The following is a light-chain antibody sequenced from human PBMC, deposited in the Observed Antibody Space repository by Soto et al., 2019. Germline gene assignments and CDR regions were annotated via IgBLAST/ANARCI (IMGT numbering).Light chain of an antibody. CDR2: GNS. CDR3: QSYDSSLSGSV. V-gene: IGLV1-40*01. CDR1: SSNIGAGYD. J-gene: IGLJ2*01. Sequence: QSVLTQPPSVSGAPGQRVTISCAGSSSNIGAGYDVPWYQQLPGTVPKLLIYGNSNRPSGVPDRFSGSKSGTSASLAITGLQAEDEADYYCQSYDSSLSGSVFGGGTKLTVL.